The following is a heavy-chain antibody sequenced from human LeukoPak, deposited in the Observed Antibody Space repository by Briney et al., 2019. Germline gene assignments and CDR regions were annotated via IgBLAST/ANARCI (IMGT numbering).Heavy chain of an antibody. CDR2: VSSNSGST. J-gene: IGHJ4*02. D-gene: IGHD4-23*01. CDR3: VRESVANFPL. CDR1: GFTFSNYG. Sequence: GGSLRLSCAASGFTFSNYGMNWVRQAPGKGLEWISYVSSNSGSTYEADSVRGRFAVNRDNGKNSVFLQMTNLRVEDTAVYYYVRESVANFPLWGQGTLVTVSS. V-gene: IGHV3-48*01.